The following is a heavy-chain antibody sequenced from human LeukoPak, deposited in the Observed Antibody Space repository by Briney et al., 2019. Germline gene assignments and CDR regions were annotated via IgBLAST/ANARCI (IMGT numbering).Heavy chain of an antibody. CDR3: ARSGLSGYDSLTAFDI. CDR2: ISSSGSTI. Sequence: GGSLRLSCAVSGFTFSNHEMNWVRQAPGKGLEWVSYISSSGSTIYYADSVKGRFTISRDNSKNTLFLQMNSLRAGDTAVYYCARSGLSGYDSLTAFDIWGQGTMVTVSS. V-gene: IGHV3-48*03. CDR1: GFTFSNHE. J-gene: IGHJ3*02. D-gene: IGHD5-12*01.